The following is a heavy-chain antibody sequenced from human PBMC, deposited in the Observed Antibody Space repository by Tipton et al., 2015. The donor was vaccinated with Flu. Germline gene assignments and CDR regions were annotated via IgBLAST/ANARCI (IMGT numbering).Heavy chain of an antibody. Sequence: GLVKPSETLSLTCAVYGGSFSGYYWSWIRQPPGKGLEWIGEINHSGSTNYNPSLKSRVTISVDTSKNQFSLKLSSVTAADTAVYYCARGTYRRITIFGVVPPLGAFDIWGQGTMVTVSS. CDR2: INHSGST. J-gene: IGHJ3*02. CDR3: ARGTYRRITIFGVVPPLGAFDI. CDR1: GGSFSGYY. V-gene: IGHV4-34*01. D-gene: IGHD3-3*01.